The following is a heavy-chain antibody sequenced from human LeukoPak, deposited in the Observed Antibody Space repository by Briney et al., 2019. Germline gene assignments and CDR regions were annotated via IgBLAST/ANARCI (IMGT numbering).Heavy chain of an antibody. J-gene: IGHJ4*02. CDR3: ARAGMVRGKTYYFDY. D-gene: IGHD3-10*01. CDR1: GGSISSGGYY. CDR2: IYYSGST. Sequence: SETLSLTCTVSGGSISSGGYYWSWLRQHPGKGLEWIGYIYYSGSTYYNPSLKSRVTISVDTSKNQFSLKLSSVTAADTAAYYCARAGMVRGKTYYFDYWGQGTLVTVSS. V-gene: IGHV4-31*03.